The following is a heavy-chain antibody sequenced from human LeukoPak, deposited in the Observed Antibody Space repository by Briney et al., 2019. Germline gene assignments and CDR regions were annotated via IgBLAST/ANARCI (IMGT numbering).Heavy chain of an antibody. CDR1: GFTFSSYA. Sequence: PGGSLRLSCAASGFTFSSYAMSWVRQAPVKGLEWVSAISGSGGSTYYADSVKGRFTISRDNSKNTLYLQMNSLRAEDTAVYYCAKDKAGIAAAGTEYYFDYWGQGTLVTVSS. J-gene: IGHJ4*02. D-gene: IGHD6-13*01. CDR2: ISGSGGST. CDR3: AKDKAGIAAAGTEYYFDY. V-gene: IGHV3-23*01.